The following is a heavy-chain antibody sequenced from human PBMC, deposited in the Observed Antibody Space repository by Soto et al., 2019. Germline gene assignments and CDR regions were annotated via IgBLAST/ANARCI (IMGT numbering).Heavy chain of an antibody. Sequence: VGSLRLSCAASGFTFSSYGMHWVRQAPGKGLEWVAVIWYDGSNKYYADSVKGRFTISRDNSKNTLYLQMNSLRAEDTAVYYCARDRRTGRAYFDYWGQGTLVTVSS. V-gene: IGHV3-33*01. J-gene: IGHJ4*02. CDR3: ARDRRTGRAYFDY. CDR1: GFTFSSYG. CDR2: IWYDGSNK.